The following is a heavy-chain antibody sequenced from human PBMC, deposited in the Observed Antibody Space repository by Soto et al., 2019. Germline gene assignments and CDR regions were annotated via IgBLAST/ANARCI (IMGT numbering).Heavy chain of an antibody. Sequence: LRLSCAASGFTFSSYAMSWVRQAPGKGLEWVSAISGSGGSTYYADSVKGRFTISRDNSKNTLYLQMNSLRAEDTAVYYCAKLNQWLERLDYWGQGTLVTVSS. V-gene: IGHV3-23*01. D-gene: IGHD6-19*01. J-gene: IGHJ4*02. CDR3: AKLNQWLERLDY. CDR2: ISGSGGST. CDR1: GFTFSSYA.